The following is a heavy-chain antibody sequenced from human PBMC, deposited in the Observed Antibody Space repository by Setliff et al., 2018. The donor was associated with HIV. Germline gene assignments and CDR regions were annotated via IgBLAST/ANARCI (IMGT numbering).Heavy chain of an antibody. CDR3: ARGITALPRRHFDS. V-gene: IGHV4-34*01. CDR2: IYHSGNA. J-gene: IGHJ4*02. D-gene: IGHD1-20*01. CDR1: GGSFRGYY. Sequence: SETLSLTCAVDGGSFRGYYWTWIRQPPGKGQEWIGEIYHSGNANYNPSLKSRVTMSIDTSKKQLSLKLASVAAADTAFYYCARGITALPRRHFDSWGQGTLVTVSS.